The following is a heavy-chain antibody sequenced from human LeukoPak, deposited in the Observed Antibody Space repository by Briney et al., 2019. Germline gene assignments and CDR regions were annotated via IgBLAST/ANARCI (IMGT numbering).Heavy chain of an antibody. CDR2: IYYSGST. V-gene: IGHV4-38-2*02. Sequence: SETLSLTCSVSGFSIGTGYYWGWIRQPPGKGLEWIGSIYYSGSTYYNPSLKSRVTISVDTSKNQFSLKLSSVTAADTAVYYCARVGASKSKREVDYWGQGTLVTVSS. CDR3: ARVGASKSKREVDY. D-gene: IGHD3-16*01. CDR1: GFSIGTGYY. J-gene: IGHJ4*02.